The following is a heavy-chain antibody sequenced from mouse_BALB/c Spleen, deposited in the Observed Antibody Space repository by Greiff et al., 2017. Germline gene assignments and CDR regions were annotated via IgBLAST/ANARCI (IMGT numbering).Heavy chain of an antibody. CDR3: ARGMITPWFAY. D-gene: IGHD2-4*01. V-gene: IGHV5-17*02. J-gene: IGHJ3*01. Sequence: DVQLVESGGGLVQPGGSRKLSCAASGFTFSSFGMHWVRQAPEKGLEWVAYISSGSSTIYYADTVKGRFTISRDNPKNTLFLQMTSLRSEDTAMYHCARGMITPWFAYWGQGTLVTVSA. CDR2: ISSGSSTI. CDR1: GFTFSSFG.